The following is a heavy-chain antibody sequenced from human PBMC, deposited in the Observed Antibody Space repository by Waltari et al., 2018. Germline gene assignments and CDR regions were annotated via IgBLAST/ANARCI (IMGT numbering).Heavy chain of an antibody. J-gene: IGHJ3*02. CDR1: GYTLTELS. Sequence: QVQLVQSGAEVKKPGASVKVSCKVSGYTLTELSRHRVRQAPGKGLEWMGGFDPEDGETIYAQKFQGRVTMTEDTSTDTAYMELSSLRSEDTAVYYCATVSPSYNWNYAGDAFDIWGQGTMVTVSS. CDR3: ATVSPSYNWNYAGDAFDI. CDR2: FDPEDGET. V-gene: IGHV1-24*01. D-gene: IGHD1-7*01.